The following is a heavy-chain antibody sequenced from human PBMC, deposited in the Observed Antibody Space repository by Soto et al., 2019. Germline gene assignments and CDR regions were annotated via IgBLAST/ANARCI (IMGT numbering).Heavy chain of an antibody. D-gene: IGHD4-17*01. CDR2: INGGNGNT. CDR3: ARAEGLYGVDY. CDR1: GYTFSTYA. Sequence: QVQLVQSGAEVKKPGASVKISCKASGYTFSTYAMHWMRQAPGQRLEWMGWINGGNGNTRYSQKCRGRVTITRDTSASTAYMELGSLKSEDTTVYYGARAEGLYGVDYWGQGTLVTVSS. V-gene: IGHV1-3*01. J-gene: IGHJ4*02.